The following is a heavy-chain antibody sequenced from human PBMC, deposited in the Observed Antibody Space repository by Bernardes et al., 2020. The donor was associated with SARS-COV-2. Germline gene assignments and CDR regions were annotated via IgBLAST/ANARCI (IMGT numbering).Heavy chain of an antibody. Sequence: SDTTPIKSTLSLALSCRFSWFSLSQAGVGVAWISQSPGKALEWLALIYWDDDQLYSPSLRSRLTITKDTSKSQVVLTMTNMDPVDTATYYCAHRASFYDDDDFYYSGFDYWGQGTLVTVSS. J-gene: IGHJ4*02. V-gene: IGHV2-5*02. CDR2: IYWDDDQ. D-gene: IGHD3-22*01. CDR3: AHRASFYDDDDFYYSGFDY. CDR1: WFSLSQAGVG.